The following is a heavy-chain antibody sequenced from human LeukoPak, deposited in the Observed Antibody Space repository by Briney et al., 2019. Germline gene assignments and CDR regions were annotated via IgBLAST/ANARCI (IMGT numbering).Heavy chain of an antibody. J-gene: IGHJ6*02. V-gene: IGHV3-23*01. Sequence: GGSLRLSCEASGFTFSSNAMSWVRHAPGKGLEWVSGIGGSGGNTDYADSVKGRFTISRDNSKNTLCLQMNSLRAEDTAVYYCAKGRTSYYSYAMDIWGQGTTVTVSS. CDR2: IGGSGGNT. D-gene: IGHD1-14*01. CDR1: GFTFSSNA. CDR3: AKGRTSYYSYAMDI.